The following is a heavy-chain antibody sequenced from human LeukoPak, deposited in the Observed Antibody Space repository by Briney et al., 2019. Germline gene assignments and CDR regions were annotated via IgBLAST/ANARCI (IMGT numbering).Heavy chain of an antibody. V-gene: IGHV3-23*01. Sequence: PGASLRLSCAASGFIFRNYAMSWVRQAPGKGLEWVSAITGSGDTTYYADSVKGRFTISRDNSKNALYVEMNTLRAEDTAVYYCVKWGDYDILTGYNVPDFWGQGTLVTVSS. CDR1: GFIFRNYA. D-gene: IGHD3-9*01. CDR2: ITGSGDTT. J-gene: IGHJ4*02. CDR3: VKWGDYDILTGYNVPDF.